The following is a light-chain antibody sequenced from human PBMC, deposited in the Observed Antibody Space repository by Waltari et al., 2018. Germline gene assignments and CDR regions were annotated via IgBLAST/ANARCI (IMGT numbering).Light chain of an antibody. CDR2: GKN. CDR1: SLRSYY. Sequence: SSELTQDPAVSVALGQTVRITCQGDSLRSYYAIWYQQNPGQAPVLVIYGKNNRPSGIPDRFSGSSSGNTASLTITGAQAEDEADYYCNSRDSSGNVFGSGTKVTVL. V-gene: IGLV3-19*01. J-gene: IGLJ6*01. CDR3: NSRDSSGNV.